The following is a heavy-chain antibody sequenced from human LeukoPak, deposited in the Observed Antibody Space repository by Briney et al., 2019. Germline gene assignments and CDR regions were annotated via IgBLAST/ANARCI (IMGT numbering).Heavy chain of an antibody. Sequence: GGSLRLSCAASGFTFSSYWMSWVRQAPGKGLEWVANIKQDGSEKYYVDSVKGRFTISRDNAKNSLYLQMNSLRAEDTSVYYCARVLYDFWSGLHYFDYWGQGTLVTVSP. D-gene: IGHD3-3*01. V-gene: IGHV3-7*01. CDR3: ARVLYDFWSGLHYFDY. J-gene: IGHJ4*02. CDR2: IKQDGSEK. CDR1: GFTFSSYW.